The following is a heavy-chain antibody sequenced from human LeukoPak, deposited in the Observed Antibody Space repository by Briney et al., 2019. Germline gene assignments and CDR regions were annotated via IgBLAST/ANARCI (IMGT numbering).Heavy chain of an antibody. V-gene: IGHV1-18*01. Sequence: ASVKVSCKASGYTYTTYGITWLRQAPGQGLEWMGWISAYNGNTNYAQKFQGRLTITTDTTTRTAYMELRSLRFDDTAVYYCARQAACSSIRCPIDYWGQGTLVTVSS. CDR2: ISAYNGNT. CDR3: ARQAACSSIRCPIDY. D-gene: IGHD2-2*01. CDR1: GYTYTTYG. J-gene: IGHJ4*02.